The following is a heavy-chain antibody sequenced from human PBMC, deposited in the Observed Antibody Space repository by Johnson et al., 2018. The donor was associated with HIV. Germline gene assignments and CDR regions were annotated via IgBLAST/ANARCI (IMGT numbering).Heavy chain of an antibody. V-gene: IGHV3-33*01. Sequence: QVQLVESGGGVVQPGRSLRLSCAASGFTFSNYGMHWVRQAPGKGLEWVAVIWYDGSNKYYADSVKGRFTISRDNSKNTLYLQMNSLRAEDTAVYYCARDLIVVVVAATQWGDAFDIWGQGTMVTVSS. J-gene: IGHJ3*02. CDR3: ARDLIVVVVAATQWGDAFDI. CDR2: IWYDGSNK. D-gene: IGHD2-15*01. CDR1: GFTFSNYG.